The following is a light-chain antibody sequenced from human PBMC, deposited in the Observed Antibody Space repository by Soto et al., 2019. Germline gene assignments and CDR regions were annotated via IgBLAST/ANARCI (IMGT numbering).Light chain of an antibody. J-gene: IGLJ2*01. CDR3: QSYDSSLSGVV. Sequence: QAVVTQPPSVSGAPGQRVTISCTGSSSNVGAGYDVHWYQQLPGTAPKLLRYGDSNRPSGVPDRFSGSKSGTSASLAITGLQAEDEADYYCQSYDSSLSGVVFGGGTKLTVL. CDR2: GDS. CDR1: SSNVGAGYD. V-gene: IGLV1-40*01.